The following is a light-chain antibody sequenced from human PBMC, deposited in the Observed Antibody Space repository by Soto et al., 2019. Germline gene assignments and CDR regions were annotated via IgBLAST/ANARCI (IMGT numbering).Light chain of an antibody. CDR2: KAS. V-gene: IGKV1-5*03. CDR1: QSISTW. Sequence: QMTQSPSTLSASVGDTVTITCRASQSISTWLAWYQQKPGKAPKLLIYKASTLESGVPSRFSGSGSGTEFTLTISSLQPDDFATYYCQQYNTYSTFGHGTRVEIK. CDR3: QQYNTYST. J-gene: IGKJ1*01.